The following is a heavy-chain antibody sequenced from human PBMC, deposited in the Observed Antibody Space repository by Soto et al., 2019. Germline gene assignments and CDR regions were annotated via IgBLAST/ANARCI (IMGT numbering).Heavy chain of an antibody. CDR3: ARSAWGYAFDI. Sequence: SETLSLTCTVSGGSMSGYYWTWIRQPPGKGLEWIGYKHYSGSTDYNPSLRSPVTTSIDTSKNQFSLKLTSVTAADTAVYYCARSAWGYAFDIWGQGTVVTVSS. CDR2: KHYSGST. J-gene: IGHJ3*02. D-gene: IGHD1-26*01. V-gene: IGHV4-59*01. CDR1: GGSMSGYY.